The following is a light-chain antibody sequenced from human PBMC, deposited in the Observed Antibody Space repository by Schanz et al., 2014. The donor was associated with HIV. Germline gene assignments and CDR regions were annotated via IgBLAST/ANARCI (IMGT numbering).Light chain of an antibody. V-gene: IGLV2-14*03. CDR1: SRGGGGHNY. CDR3: CSFTSSNTLL. CDR2: DVN. J-gene: IGLJ2*01. Sequence: QSALTQPASVSGSPGQSITIYCSGTSRGGGGHNYVSWNQQYPGKVPKLIIYDVNNRPSGISDRFSASKSGNTASLTISGLQAEDEADYYCCSFTSSNTLLFGGGTKLTVL.